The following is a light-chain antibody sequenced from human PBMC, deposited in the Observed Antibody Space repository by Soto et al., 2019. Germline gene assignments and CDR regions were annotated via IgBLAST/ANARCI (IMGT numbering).Light chain of an antibody. CDR3: QQYHGFPYT. V-gene: IGKV1-5*01. J-gene: IGKJ2*01. CDR2: DAS. CDR1: QSIRYW. Sequence: DIQMTQSPSTLSASVGDRVTITCRASQSIRYWLAWHQQEPGKAPQVLIYDASTLQNGVPSRFSGSGFGTEFTLNISSLQPDDFATYYCQQYHGFPYTFGQGTKVDIK.